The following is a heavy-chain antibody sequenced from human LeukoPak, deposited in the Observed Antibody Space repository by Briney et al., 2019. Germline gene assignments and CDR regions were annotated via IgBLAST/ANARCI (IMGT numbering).Heavy chain of an antibody. Sequence: PSETLSLTCAVYGGSFSGYYWSWIRQPPGKGLEWIGEINHSGSTNYNPSLKSRVTISVDTSKNQFSLKLRSVTAADTAVYYCARGITRYYDSSARRSDYWGQGTLVTVSS. D-gene: IGHD3-22*01. CDR2: INHSGST. V-gene: IGHV4-34*01. J-gene: IGHJ4*02. CDR1: GGSFSGYY. CDR3: ARGITRYYDSSARRSDY.